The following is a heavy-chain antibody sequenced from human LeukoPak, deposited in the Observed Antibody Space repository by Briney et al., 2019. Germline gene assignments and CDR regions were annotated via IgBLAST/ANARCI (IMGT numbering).Heavy chain of an antibody. Sequence: TGGSLRLSCAASGFTVSSNYMSWVRQAPGKGLEWVSVIYSGGSTYYADSVKGRFTISRDNSKNTLYLQVNSLRAEDTAVYYCARRFYDSSGYYYYGMDVWGQGTTVTVSS. CDR3: ARRFYDSSGYYYYGMDV. CDR1: GFTVSSNY. CDR2: IYSGGST. V-gene: IGHV3-66*04. D-gene: IGHD3-22*01. J-gene: IGHJ6*02.